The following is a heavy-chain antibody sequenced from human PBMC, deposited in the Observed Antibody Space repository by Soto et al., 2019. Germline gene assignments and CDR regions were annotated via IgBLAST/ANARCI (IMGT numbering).Heavy chain of an antibody. CDR3: ARVVFSGSYLPRPKRYYFDY. Sequence: QVQLVQSGAEVKKPGSSVMVSCKASGGTFSSYAISWVRQAPGQGLEWMGGIIPIFGTANYAQKFQGRVTITADESTSTAYMELSSLRSEDTAVYYCARVVFSGSYLPRPKRYYFDYWGQGTLVTVSS. V-gene: IGHV1-69*01. CDR2: IIPIFGTA. CDR1: GGTFSSYA. J-gene: IGHJ4*02. D-gene: IGHD1-26*01.